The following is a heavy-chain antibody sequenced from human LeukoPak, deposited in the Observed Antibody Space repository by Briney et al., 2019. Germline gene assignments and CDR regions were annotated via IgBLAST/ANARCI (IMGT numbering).Heavy chain of an antibody. V-gene: IGHV4-59*01. CDR1: GGSLNSYY. Sequence: KPSETLSLTCTVSGGSLNSYYWSWIRQPPGKGPEWIGFITHSGGTDFDSSLGGRVTISVDTSKNQFSLRLTSMTAADTAVYFCARGRISNWGFEGTLFDAWGQGVLVTVSS. D-gene: IGHD7-27*01. CDR3: ARGRISNWGFEGTLFDA. CDR2: ITHSGGT. J-gene: IGHJ4*02.